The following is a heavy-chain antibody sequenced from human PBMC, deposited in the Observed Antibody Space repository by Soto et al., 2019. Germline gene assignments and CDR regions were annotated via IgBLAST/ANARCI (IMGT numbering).Heavy chain of an antibody. J-gene: IGHJ4*02. CDR3: AKGLRGFDY. CDR1: GFTFSSYG. V-gene: IGHV3-30*18. Sequence: GGSLRLSCAASGFTFSSYGMHWVRQAPGKGLEWVAVISYDGSNKYYADSVKGRFTISRDNSKNTLYLQMNSLRAEDTAVYYCAKGLRGFDYWGQGTLVTVSS. D-gene: IGHD4-17*01. CDR2: ISYDGSNK.